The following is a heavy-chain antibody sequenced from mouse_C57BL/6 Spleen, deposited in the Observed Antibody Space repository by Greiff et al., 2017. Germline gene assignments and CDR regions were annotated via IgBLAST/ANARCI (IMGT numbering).Heavy chain of an antibody. CDR3: ARDGSDAMDY. V-gene: IGHV1-54*01. J-gene: IGHJ4*01. D-gene: IGHD1-1*01. CDR1: GYAFTNYL. CDR2: INPGSGGT. Sequence: VQVVESGAELVRPGTSVKVSCKASGYAFTNYLIEWVKQRPGQGLEWIGVINPGSGGTNYNEKFKGKATLTADKSSSTAYMQLSSLTSEDSAVYFCARDGSDAMDYWGQGTSVTVSS.